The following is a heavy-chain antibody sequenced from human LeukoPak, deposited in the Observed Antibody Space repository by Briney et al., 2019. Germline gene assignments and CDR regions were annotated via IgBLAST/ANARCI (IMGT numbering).Heavy chain of an antibody. V-gene: IGHV3-7*01. CDR2: IKQDGSEK. J-gene: IGHJ4*02. CDR1: GFTFSSYW. D-gene: IGHD3-3*01. Sequence: GGSLRLSCAASGFTFSSYWMSWVRQAPGKGLEWVANIKQDGSEKYYVDSVKGRFTISRDNAKNSLYLQMNSPRAEDTAVYYCARDRGHYDFWSGYEEYYFDYWGQGTLVTVSS. CDR3: ARDRGHYDFWSGYEEYYFDY.